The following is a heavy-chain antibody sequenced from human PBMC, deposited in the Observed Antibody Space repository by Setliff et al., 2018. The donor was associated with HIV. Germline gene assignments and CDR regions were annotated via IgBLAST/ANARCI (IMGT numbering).Heavy chain of an antibody. D-gene: IGHD5-18*01. Sequence: GGSLRLSCVAAGFTFSNYAMSWVRQPPGKGLEWVSGISGSGSTTLYADSVKGRFTISRDNSKNTVYLQMNSLRAEDTALYYCAKDAGSYSYVHEYFQHWGQGTLVTVSS. CDR3: AKDAGSYSYVHEYFQH. CDR1: GFTFSNYA. V-gene: IGHV3-23*01. CDR2: ISGSGSTT. J-gene: IGHJ1*01.